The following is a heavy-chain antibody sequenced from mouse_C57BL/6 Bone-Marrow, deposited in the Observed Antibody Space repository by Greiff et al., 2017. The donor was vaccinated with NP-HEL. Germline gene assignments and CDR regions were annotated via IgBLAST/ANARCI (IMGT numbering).Heavy chain of an antibody. V-gene: IGHV1-74*01. CDR3: AIDGGYGYGAGYFDV. D-gene: IGHD2-2*01. Sequence: QVQLQQPGAELVKPGASVKVSCKASGYTFTSYWLHWVKQRPGQGLEWIGRIHPSDSDTNYNQKFKGKAKLTVDKSSSTAYMQLSSLTSEDSAVYYCAIDGGYGYGAGYFDVWGTGTTVTVSS. CDR1: GYTFTSYW. CDR2: IHPSDSDT. J-gene: IGHJ1*03.